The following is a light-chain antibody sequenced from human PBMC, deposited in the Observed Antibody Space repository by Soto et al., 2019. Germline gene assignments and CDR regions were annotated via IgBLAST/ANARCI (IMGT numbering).Light chain of an antibody. V-gene: IGKV1-6*01. Sequence: AIQMTQSPSSLSASVGDRVTITCRASQDIRTDVAWYQQKPGKAPKLLIYAAYSLQSGVSSRFSGSGSGTDFTLTISSLQPEDFATYYCLQYYNYPYTFGQGTKLEIQ. J-gene: IGKJ2*01. CDR3: LQYYNYPYT. CDR2: AAY. CDR1: QDIRTD.